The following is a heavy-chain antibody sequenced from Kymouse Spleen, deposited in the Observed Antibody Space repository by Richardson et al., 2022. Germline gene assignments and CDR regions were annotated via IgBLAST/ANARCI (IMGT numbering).Heavy chain of an antibody. J-gene: IGHJ4*02. Sequence: QVQLQQWGAGLLKPSETLSLTCAVYGGSFSGYYWSWIRQPPGKGLEWIGEINHSGSTNYNPSLKSRVTISVDTSKNQFSLKLSSVTAADTAVYYCARGGLRFLEWLPYFDYWGQGTLVTVSS. CDR2: INHSGST. CDR3: ARGGLRFLEWLPYFDY. V-gene: IGHV4-34*01. D-gene: IGHD3-3*01. CDR1: GGSFSGYY.